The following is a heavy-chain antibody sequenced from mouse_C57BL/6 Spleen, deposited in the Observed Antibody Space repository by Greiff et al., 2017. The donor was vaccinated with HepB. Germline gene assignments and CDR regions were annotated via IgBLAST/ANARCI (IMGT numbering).Heavy chain of an antibody. CDR2: IDPSESYT. D-gene: IGHD1-1*01. CDR3: ARSVYYGSSYDFDY. Sequence: QVKLQQPGAELVMPGASVKLSCKASGYTFTSYWMHWVKQRPGQGLEGIGEIDPSESYTNYNQKFKGKSTLTVDKSSSPAYMQLSSLTSEDSAVYYCARSVYYGSSYDFDYWGQGTTLTVSS. V-gene: IGHV1-69*01. CDR1: GYTFTSYW. J-gene: IGHJ2*01.